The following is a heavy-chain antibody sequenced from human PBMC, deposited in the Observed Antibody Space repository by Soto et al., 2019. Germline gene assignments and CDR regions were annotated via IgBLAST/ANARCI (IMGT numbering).Heavy chain of an antibody. V-gene: IGHV1-69*13. Sequence: GSSVKVSCKASGGIFSNYAINWVRQVPGQGLEWMGGIIPVYGTANYAQKFQGRVTITADESTSTGYMEYNSLTSEDTAVYSCTRATGPMANRSYGTDVGGQ. J-gene: IGHJ6*01. CDR1: GGIFSNYA. CDR2: IIPVYGTA. CDR3: TRATGPMANRSYGTDV. D-gene: IGHD3-9*01.